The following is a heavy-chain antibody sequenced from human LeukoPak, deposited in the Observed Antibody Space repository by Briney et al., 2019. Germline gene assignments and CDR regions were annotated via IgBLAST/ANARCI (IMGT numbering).Heavy chain of an antibody. CDR2: IRNDGNTQ. J-gene: IGHJ3*02. D-gene: IGHD4-17*01. CDR3: ARPTTVTTISADAFDI. CDR1: GFSFSTYG. V-gene: IGHV3-30*02. Sequence: GGSLRLSCAAFGFSFSTYGMHWVRQAPGKGLEWVAFIRNDGNTQDYADSVKGRFTISRDNSKNTLFLQMNSLRAEDSSVYYCARPTTVTTISADAFDIWGQGTMVTVSS.